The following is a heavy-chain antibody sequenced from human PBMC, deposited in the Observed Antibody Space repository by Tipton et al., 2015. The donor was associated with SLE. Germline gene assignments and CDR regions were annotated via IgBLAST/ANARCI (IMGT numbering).Heavy chain of an antibody. CDR2: IKEDGSNK. V-gene: IGHV3-7*01. CDR1: GFTFSRFW. Sequence: SLRLSCAASGFTFSRFWMSWVRQAPGKGLEWVANIKEDGSNKYYVDSMRGRFTISKDNAKNSLYLEMNNLRAEDTAIYYCAREIPSGTLDYWGQGTLVTVSS. D-gene: IGHD1-1*01. J-gene: IGHJ4*02. CDR3: AREIPSGTLDY.